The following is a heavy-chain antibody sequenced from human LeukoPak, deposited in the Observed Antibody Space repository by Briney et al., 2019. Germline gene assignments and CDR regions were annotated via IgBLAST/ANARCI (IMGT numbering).Heavy chain of an antibody. CDR1: GFTFSIHT. D-gene: IGHD5-18*01. CDR3: ARVVNGYGPVDY. V-gene: IGHV3-21*01. Sequence: PGGSLRLSCAASGFTFSIHTMSWVRQAPGKRLEWVSCISTTSSYIYYADSVKGRFTISRDNAKNSLYLQMNSLRAEDTAVYYCARVVNGYGPVDYWGQGTLVTVSS. CDR2: ISTTSSYI. J-gene: IGHJ4*02.